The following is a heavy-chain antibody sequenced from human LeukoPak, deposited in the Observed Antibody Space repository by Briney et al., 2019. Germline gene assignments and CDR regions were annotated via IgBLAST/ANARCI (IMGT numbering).Heavy chain of an antibody. D-gene: IGHD4-17*01. J-gene: IGHJ6*02. CDR2: IIPIFGTA. Sequence: ASVKVSCKASGGTFSSYAISWVRQAPGQGLEWMGGIIPIFGTANYAQKFQGRVTITADESTSTAYMELSSLRSEDTAVYYCARGVDPNYGYYYYGMDVRGQGTTVTVSS. V-gene: IGHV1-69*13. CDR1: GGTFSSYA. CDR3: ARGVDPNYGYYYYGMDV.